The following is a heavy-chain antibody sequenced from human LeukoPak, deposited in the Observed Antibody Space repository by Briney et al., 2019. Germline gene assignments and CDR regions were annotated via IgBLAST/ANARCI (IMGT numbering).Heavy chain of an antibody. V-gene: IGHV4-61*02. CDR2: IYTSGST. D-gene: IGHD5-24*01. CDR3: ARDLPTPGMGWFDP. CDR1: GGSISSGSYY. J-gene: IGHJ5*02. Sequence: SETLSLTCTVSGGSISSGSYYWSWIRQPAGKGLEWIGRIYTSGSTNYNPSLKSRVTISVDTSKNQFSLKLSSVTAADTAVYYCARDLPTPGMGWFDPWGQGTLVTVSS.